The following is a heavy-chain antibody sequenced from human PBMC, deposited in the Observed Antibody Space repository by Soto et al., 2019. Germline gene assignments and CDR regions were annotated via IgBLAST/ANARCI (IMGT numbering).Heavy chain of an antibody. V-gene: IGHV1-2*02. D-gene: IGHD3-16*01. CDR3: ASSFNRLGISTPGAFDF. CDR1: GYTFTGYY. Sequence: AAAVKASGKASGYTFTGYYMHWVRQAPGQVLEWMGCMNPNSGGTNYAQKFQGRVTMTRDTSISTSYMELIMLRSADKSLYYSASSFNRLGISTPGAFDFSGQGPMVTVS. CDR2: MNPNSGGT. J-gene: IGHJ3*01.